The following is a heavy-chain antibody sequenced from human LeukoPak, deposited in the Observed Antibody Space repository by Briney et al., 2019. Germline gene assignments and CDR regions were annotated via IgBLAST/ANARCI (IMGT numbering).Heavy chain of an antibody. CDR3: ARDLRASGWYFDWFDP. D-gene: IGHD6-19*01. CDR1: GGSISSGSYY. J-gene: IGHJ5*02. Sequence: PSETLSLTCTVSGGSISSGSYYWSWIRQPAGKGLEWIGRVYTSGGTNYNPSLKSRVTISVDTSKNQFSLKLSSVTAADTAVYYCARDLRASGWYFDWFDPWGQGTLVTVSS. CDR2: VYTSGGT. V-gene: IGHV4-61*02.